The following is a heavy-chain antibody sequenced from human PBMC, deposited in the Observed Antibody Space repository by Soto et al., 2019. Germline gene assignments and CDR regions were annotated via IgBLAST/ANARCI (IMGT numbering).Heavy chain of an antibody. J-gene: IGHJ4*02. Sequence: GGSLRLSCAASGFTFSSYSMNWVRQAPGKGLEWVSYISSSSSTIYYADSVKGRFTISRDNAKNSLYLQMNSLRAEDTAVYYCARVYPGLPDYWGQGTLVTVSS. D-gene: IGHD5-12*01. CDR1: GFTFSSYS. CDR3: ARVYPGLPDY. V-gene: IGHV3-48*01. CDR2: ISSSSSTI.